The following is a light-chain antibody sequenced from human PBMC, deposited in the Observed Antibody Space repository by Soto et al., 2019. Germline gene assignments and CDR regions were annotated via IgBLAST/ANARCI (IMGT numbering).Light chain of an antibody. CDR2: EVT. J-gene: IGLJ1*01. V-gene: IGLV2-14*01. CDR3: SSYSSTSTPYV. Sequence: QSVLTQPASVSGSPGQSITISCTGTSSDVGGYNYVSWYQQYPGKAPKVMIYEVTNRPSGVSNRFSGSKSGSAASLTISGLQAEDEADYYCSSYSSTSTPYVFGGGTKVTVL. CDR1: SSDVGGYNY.